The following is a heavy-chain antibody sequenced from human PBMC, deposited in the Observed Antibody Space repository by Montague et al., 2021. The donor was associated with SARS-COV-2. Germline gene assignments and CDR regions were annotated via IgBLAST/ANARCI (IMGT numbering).Heavy chain of an antibody. Sequence: SETLSLTCTVSGGSISSTSYYWGWIRQSPGKGLDWIGCNYHSASTYSSLSLKGRICLSAATTQNQLSLKLTSVTAADMALYSCVRHPRTYNGFWSGDSGQLVFELDFWGQGTMVTVSS. D-gene: IGHD3/OR15-3a*01. V-gene: IGHV4-39*01. CDR2: NYHSAST. CDR1: GGSISSTSYY. J-gene: IGHJ4*02. CDR3: VRHPRTYNGFWSGDSGQLVFELDF.